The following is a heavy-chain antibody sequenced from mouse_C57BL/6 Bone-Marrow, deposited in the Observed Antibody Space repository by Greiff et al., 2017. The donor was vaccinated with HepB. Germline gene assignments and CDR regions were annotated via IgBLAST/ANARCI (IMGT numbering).Heavy chain of an antibody. CDR2: IDPEIGDT. V-gene: IGHV14-4*01. Sequence: VQLQQSGAELVRPGASVKLSCTASGFNIKDDYMHWVKQRPEQGLEWIGWIDPEIGDTEYASKFQGKATITADTSSNTAYLQLSSLTSEDTAVYYCTTYCYYAMDYWGQGTSVTVSS. CDR3: TTYCYYAMDY. J-gene: IGHJ4*01. CDR1: GFNIKDDY.